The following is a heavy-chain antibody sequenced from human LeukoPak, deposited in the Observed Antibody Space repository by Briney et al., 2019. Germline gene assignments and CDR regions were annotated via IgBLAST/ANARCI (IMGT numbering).Heavy chain of an antibody. CDR2: INSGGIT. CDR1: GFTFSSYT. J-gene: IGHJ3*02. CDR3: ARVGKQDAFDI. Sequence: GGSLKLSCAASGFTFSSYTMSWVRQAPGKGLEWVSLINSGGITYYADSVKGRFTISRDNSKNTLYLQMNSLRVEDTAVYYCARVGKQDAFDIWGQGTMVTVSS. V-gene: IGHV3-53*01.